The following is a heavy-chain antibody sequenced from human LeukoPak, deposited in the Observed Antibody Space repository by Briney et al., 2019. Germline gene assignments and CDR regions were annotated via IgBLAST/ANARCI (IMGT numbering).Heavy chain of an antibody. CDR1: GGSFSGYY. CDR2: INHSGST. Sequence: PSGTLSLTCAVYGGSFSGYYWSWIRQPPGKGLEWIGEINHSGSTNYNPSLKSRVTISVDTSKNQFSLKLSSVTAADTAVYYCARGSIAAAAYAATTHYNWFDPWGQGTLVTVSS. J-gene: IGHJ5*02. CDR3: ARGSIAAAAYAATTHYNWFDP. D-gene: IGHD6-13*01. V-gene: IGHV4-34*01.